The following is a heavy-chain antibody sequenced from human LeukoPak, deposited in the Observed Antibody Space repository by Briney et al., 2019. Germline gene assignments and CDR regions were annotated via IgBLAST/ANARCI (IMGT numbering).Heavy chain of an antibody. CDR1: GGSISSYY. V-gene: IGHV4-4*07. CDR3: ARGDFWSGYCHIDY. CDR2: IYSSGSS. Sequence: SETLSLTCTVSGGSISSYYWTWIRQPAGKGLEWIGRIYSSGSSNYNPSLKSRVTMSVDTSKNQFSLKLNSVTAADTAVYYCARGDFWSGYCHIDYWGQGTLVTVSS. D-gene: IGHD3-3*01. J-gene: IGHJ4*02.